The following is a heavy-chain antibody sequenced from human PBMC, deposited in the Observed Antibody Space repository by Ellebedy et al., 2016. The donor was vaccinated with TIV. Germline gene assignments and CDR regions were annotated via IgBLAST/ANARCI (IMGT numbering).Heavy chain of an antibody. CDR3: ARDSLSSSALGY. D-gene: IGHD3-16*02. Sequence: AASVKVSCKASGYTFTSHAMNWVRQAPGQGPEWMGWINPNTGTPAYAQGFAGRFVFSLDTSVSTAYLQITSLKAEDTSVYYCARDSLSSSALGYWGQGTLVTVSS. CDR2: INPNTGTP. CDR1: GYTFTSHA. V-gene: IGHV7-4-1*02. J-gene: IGHJ4*02.